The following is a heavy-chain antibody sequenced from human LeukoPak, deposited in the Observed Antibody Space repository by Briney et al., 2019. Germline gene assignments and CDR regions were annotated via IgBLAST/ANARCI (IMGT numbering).Heavy chain of an antibody. J-gene: IGHJ4*02. Sequence: GGSLRLSCAASGFTVSSNYMSWVRQAPGKGLKWVSVIYSGGSTYYADSVKGRFTISRDNSKNTLYLQMNSLRAEDTAVYYCASGLRLGELSFNYWGQGTLVTVSS. D-gene: IGHD3-16*02. V-gene: IGHV3-53*01. CDR3: ASGLRLGELSFNY. CDR1: GFTVSSNY. CDR2: IYSGGST.